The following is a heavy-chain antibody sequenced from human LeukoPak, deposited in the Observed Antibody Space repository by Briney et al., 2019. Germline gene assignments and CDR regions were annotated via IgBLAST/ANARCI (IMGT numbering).Heavy chain of an antibody. CDR2: ISYDGSNK. D-gene: IGHD5-18*01. CDR1: GFTFSSYG. J-gene: IGHJ4*02. CDR3: ARDGKLWSGLDY. V-gene: IGHV3-30*03. Sequence: GGSLRLSCAASGFTFSSYGMDWVRQAPGKGLEWVAVISYDGSNKYYADSVKGRFTISRDNSKNTLYLQMNSLRAEDTAVYYCARDGKLWSGLDYWGQGTLVTVSS.